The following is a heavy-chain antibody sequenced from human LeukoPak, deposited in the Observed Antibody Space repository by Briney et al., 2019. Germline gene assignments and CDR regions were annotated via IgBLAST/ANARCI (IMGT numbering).Heavy chain of an antibody. CDR3: AKLVGTTGYFDL. CDR2: MYYSGTP. CDR1: NGSIFSHNSY. V-gene: IGHV4-39*01. D-gene: IGHD1-1*01. Sequence: PSETLSLSCTVSNGSIFSHNSYWAWVRQPPGKGLEWIVGMYYSGTPYYNPSLQSRVTMSVDMAKNHFSLNMTSVSAADTTVYFCAKLVGTTGYFDLWGRGALVTVAS. J-gene: IGHJ4*02.